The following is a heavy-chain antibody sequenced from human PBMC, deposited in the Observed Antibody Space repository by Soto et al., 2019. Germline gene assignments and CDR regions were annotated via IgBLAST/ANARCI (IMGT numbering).Heavy chain of an antibody. CDR3: ARGKKYNWDVTGAFDI. CDR1: GFTFSSYD. D-gene: IGHD1-1*01. Sequence: GGSLRLSCAASGFTFSSYDMHWVRQATGKGLEWVSAIGTAGDTYYPGSVKGRFTITRENAKNSLYVQLNSLRAGDTAVYYCARGKKYNWDVTGAFDIWGQWTMVTVSS. V-gene: IGHV3-13*01. J-gene: IGHJ3*02. CDR2: IGTAGDT.